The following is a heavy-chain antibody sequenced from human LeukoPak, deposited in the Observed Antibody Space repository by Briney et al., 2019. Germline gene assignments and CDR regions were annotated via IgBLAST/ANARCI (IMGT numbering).Heavy chain of an antibody. J-gene: IGHJ4*02. CDR2: IYYSGST. D-gene: IGHD5-12*01. V-gene: IGHV4-59*01. CDR1: GGSISSYY. Sequence: SETLPLTCTVSGGSISSYYWSWIRQPPGKGLEWIGYIYYSGSTNYNPSLKSRVTISVDTSKNQFSLKLSSVTAADTAVYYCARWEGYSGYLDYWGQGTLVTVSS. CDR3: ARWEGYSGYLDY.